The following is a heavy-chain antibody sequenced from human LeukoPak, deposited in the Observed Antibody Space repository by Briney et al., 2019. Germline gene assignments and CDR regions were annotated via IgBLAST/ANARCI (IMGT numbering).Heavy chain of an antibody. V-gene: IGHV1-2*02. J-gene: IGHJ5*02. Sequence: GASMKVSCKASGYTVTGYYMHWVRQAPGQGLEWMGWINPSSGGTSYAQKFQGRVTMTRDTSISTAYMELSRLRSDDTAVYYCATFEVGAWGQGTLVTVSS. CDR1: GYTVTGYY. CDR3: ATFEVGA. CDR2: INPSSGGT. D-gene: IGHD3-10*01.